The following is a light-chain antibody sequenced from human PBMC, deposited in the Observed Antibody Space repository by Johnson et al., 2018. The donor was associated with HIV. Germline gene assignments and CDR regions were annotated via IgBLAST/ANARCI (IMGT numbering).Light chain of an antibody. V-gene: IGLV1-51*01. CDR2: DNN. J-gene: IGLJ1*01. CDR1: TSNIGNNY. Sequence: QLVLTQPPSVSAAPGQKVTISCSGSTSNIGNNYVSWYQQLPGKAPKLLIYDNNKRPSGIPDRFSGSKSGTSATLAITGLQTGDEADYYCGTWDSSLSAVVFGTGTKVTVL. CDR3: GTWDSSLSAVV.